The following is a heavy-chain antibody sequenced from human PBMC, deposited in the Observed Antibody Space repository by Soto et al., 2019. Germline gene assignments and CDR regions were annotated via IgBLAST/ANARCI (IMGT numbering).Heavy chain of an antibody. Sequence: QVQLQESGPGLVKPSDTLSLSCTVSGGSISSYYWNWIRQPAGKGLEWIGRIYSSGATNYNPSLKSRVTMSTDPSTNHFSLRLTSVTHADTAVYYCAREHKVVNDFEFWGQGILVTVSS. CDR2: IYSSGAT. V-gene: IGHV4-4*07. J-gene: IGHJ4*02. CDR1: GGSISSYY. CDR3: AREHKVVNDFEF. D-gene: IGHD2-15*01.